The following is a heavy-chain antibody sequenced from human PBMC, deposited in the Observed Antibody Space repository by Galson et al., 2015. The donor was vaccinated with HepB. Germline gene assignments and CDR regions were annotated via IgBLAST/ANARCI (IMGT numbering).Heavy chain of an antibody. CDR2: ISNNGDST. V-gene: IGHV3-64*01. CDR3: ARGAATTGPPYYYGMDV. Sequence: SLRLSCAASGFTFSSYAIHWVRQAPGKGLEYVSAISNNGDSTYYANSVKGRFTISRDNSKNTLYLQMGSLRGEDMAVYYCARGAATTGPPYYYGMDVWGQGTTVTVSS. D-gene: IGHD1-26*01. CDR1: GFTFSSYA. J-gene: IGHJ6*02.